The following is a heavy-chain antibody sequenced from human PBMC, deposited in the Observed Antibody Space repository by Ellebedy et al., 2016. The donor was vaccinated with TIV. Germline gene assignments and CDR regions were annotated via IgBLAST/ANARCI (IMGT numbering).Heavy chain of an antibody. CDR1: GGTFSSYA. V-gene: IGHV1-69*04. CDR3: AILKGDY. Sequence: AASVKVSCKASGGTFSSYAISWVRQAPGQGLEWMGRIIPILGIANYTQKFHGRVTITAYKSTSTAYMELSSLRSEDTAVYYCAILKGDYWGQGTMVTVSS. CDR2: IIPILGIA. J-gene: IGHJ4*02.